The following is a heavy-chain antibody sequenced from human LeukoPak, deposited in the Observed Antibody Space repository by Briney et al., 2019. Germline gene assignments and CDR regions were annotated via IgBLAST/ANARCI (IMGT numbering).Heavy chain of an antibody. V-gene: IGHV1-69*05. D-gene: IGHD1-26*01. CDR2: IIPIFGTA. CDR1: GGTFSSYA. J-gene: IGHJ3*02. CDR3: AGGGATTRFAFDI. Sequence: SVKVSCKASGGTFSSYAISWVRQAPGQGLEWMGGIIPIFGTANYAQKFQGRVTITTDESTSTSYMELSSLRSEDTAVYYCAGGGATTRFAFDIWGQGTMVTVSS.